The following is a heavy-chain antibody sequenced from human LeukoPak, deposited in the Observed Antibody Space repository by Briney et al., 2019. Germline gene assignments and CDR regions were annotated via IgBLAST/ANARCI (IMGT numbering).Heavy chain of an antibody. V-gene: IGHV4-59*01. J-gene: IGHJ4*02. D-gene: IGHD3-22*01. CDR2: IYSSGST. CDR1: GGSISSYY. Sequence: PSETPSLTCTVSGGSISSYYWSWIRQPPGKGLEWLGYIYSSGSTNYNPSLESRVTISVDTSKNHFSLKLSSVTAADTAVYYCARHYYHSSGSYSFDYWGQGTLVTVSS. CDR3: ARHYYHSSGSYSFDY.